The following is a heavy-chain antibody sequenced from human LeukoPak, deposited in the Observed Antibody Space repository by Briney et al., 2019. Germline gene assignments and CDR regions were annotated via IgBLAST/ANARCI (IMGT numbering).Heavy chain of an antibody. D-gene: IGHD6-19*01. J-gene: IGHJ4*02. CDR1: GFAFNSYE. Sequence: GGSLRLSCIASGFAFNSYEMNWVRQAPEKGLEWVSYISSSGSIKHYADSVKGRFTISRDNAKNSLYLQMNSLRAEDTAVYYCARARYTSGWETLDYWGQGTLVTVSS. CDR3: ARARYTSGWETLDY. V-gene: IGHV3-48*03. CDR2: ISSSGSIK.